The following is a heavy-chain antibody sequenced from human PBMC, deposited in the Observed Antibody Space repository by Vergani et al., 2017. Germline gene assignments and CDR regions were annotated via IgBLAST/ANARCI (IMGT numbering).Heavy chain of an antibody. CDR1: GYTFTGYY. V-gene: IGHV1-2*02. CDR2: INPNSGGT. J-gene: IGHJ5*02. Sequence: QVQLVQSGAEVKKPGASVKVSCKASGYTFTGYYMHWVRQAPGQGLEWMGWINPNSGGTYYAQKFQGRVTMTRDTSISTAYMELSRLRSDDTAVYYCARGSIIDFWSGYLTGWFDPWGQGTLVTVSS. D-gene: IGHD3-3*01. CDR3: ARGSIIDFWSGYLTGWFDP.